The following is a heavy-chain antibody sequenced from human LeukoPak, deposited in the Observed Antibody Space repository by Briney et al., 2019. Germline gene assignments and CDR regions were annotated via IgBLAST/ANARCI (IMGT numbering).Heavy chain of an antibody. Sequence: SSQTLSLTCTVSGASISSHYWSWIRQPPGKGLEWIGFIFYTGSTNYSPSLKSRVTISVDTSKKQFSLNLSSVTAADTAVYYCASGGASSLPFDYWGQGTLVTVSS. CDR1: GASISSHY. V-gene: IGHV4-59*11. CDR2: IFYTGST. J-gene: IGHJ4*02. D-gene: IGHD6-6*01. CDR3: ASGGASSLPFDY.